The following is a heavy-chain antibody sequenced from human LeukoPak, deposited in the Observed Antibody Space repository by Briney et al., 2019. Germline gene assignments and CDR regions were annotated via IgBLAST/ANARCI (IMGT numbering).Heavy chain of an antibody. CDR1: GGTFSSYT. J-gene: IGHJ3*02. CDR3: ARDEVVTATDAFDI. D-gene: IGHD2-21*02. CDR2: IIPILGIA. Sequence: ASVKVSCKASGGTFSSYTISWVRQAPGQGLERMGRIIPILGIANYAQKFQGRVTITADKSTSTAYMELSSPRSEDTAVYYRARDEVVTATDAFDIWGQGTMVTVSS. V-gene: IGHV1-69*04.